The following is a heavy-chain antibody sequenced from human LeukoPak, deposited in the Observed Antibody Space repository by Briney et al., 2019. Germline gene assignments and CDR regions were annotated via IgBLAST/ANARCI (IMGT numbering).Heavy chain of an antibody. J-gene: IGHJ4*02. Sequence: GASVKVSCKASGGTFSSYAISWVRQARGQGLEWMGGIIPIFGTANYAQKFQGRVTITTDESTSTAYMELSSLRSEDTAVYYCARAQYYYDSSGYYYPDYFDYWGQGTLVTVSS. CDR2: IIPIFGTA. CDR3: ARAQYYYDSSGYYYPDYFDY. CDR1: GGTFSSYA. D-gene: IGHD3-22*01. V-gene: IGHV1-69*05.